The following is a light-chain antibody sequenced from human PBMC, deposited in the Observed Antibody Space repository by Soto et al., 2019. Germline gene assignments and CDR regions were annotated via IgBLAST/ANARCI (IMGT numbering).Light chain of an antibody. J-gene: IGKJ2*01. V-gene: IGKV3-20*01. CDR1: QSVSNTY. CDR2: GSF. Sequence: EVVLTQSPGTLSLSPGERASLSCRASQSVSNTYLAWYQQKPGQSPKLLIFGSFDRATGIPDRFSGSGSGTDFTLTISRLEPEDFAVYYCQQYGSSPPYTFGQGTKLEIK. CDR3: QQYGSSPPYT.